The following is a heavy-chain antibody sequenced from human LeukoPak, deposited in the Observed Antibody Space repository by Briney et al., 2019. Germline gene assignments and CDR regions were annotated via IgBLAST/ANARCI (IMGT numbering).Heavy chain of an antibody. CDR1: GYTFTGYY. D-gene: IGHD3-22*01. V-gene: IGHV1-2*02. Sequence: ASVKVSRKASGYTFTGYYMHWVRQAPGQGLEWMGWINPNSGGTNYAQKFQGRVTMTRDTSISTAYMELSRLRSDDTAVYYCARDGGMIVVVSSDRNFDYWGQGTLVTVSS. CDR2: INPNSGGT. J-gene: IGHJ4*02. CDR3: ARDGGMIVVVSSDRNFDY.